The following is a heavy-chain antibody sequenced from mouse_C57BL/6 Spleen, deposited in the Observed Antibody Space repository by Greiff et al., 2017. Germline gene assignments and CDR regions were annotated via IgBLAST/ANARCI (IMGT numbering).Heavy chain of an antibody. Sequence: VQLQQPGAELVKPGASVKMSCKASGYTFTSYWITWVKQRPGQGLEWIGDIYPGSGSTNYNEKFKSKATLTVDTSSSTAYMQLSSLTSEDSAVYYCANYYGSSYAMHYSVQRTSVTVSS. D-gene: IGHD1-1*01. J-gene: IGHJ4*01. CDR3: ANYYGSSYAMHY. V-gene: IGHV1-55*01. CDR1: GYTFTSYW. CDR2: IYPGSGST.